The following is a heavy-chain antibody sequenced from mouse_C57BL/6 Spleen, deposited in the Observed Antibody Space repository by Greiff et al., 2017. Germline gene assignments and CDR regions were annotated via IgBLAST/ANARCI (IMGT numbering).Heavy chain of an antibody. CDR1: GYTFTSYW. CDR3: AIYYDYDGYFDV. D-gene: IGHD2-4*01. J-gene: IGHJ1*03. V-gene: IGHV1-74*01. Sequence: QVQLQQPGAELVKPGASVKVSCKASGYTFTSYWMHWVKQRPGQGLECIGRIHPSDSDTNYNQKFKGKATLTVDKSSSTAYMQLSSLTSEDSAVYYCAIYYDYDGYFDVWGTGTTVTVSS. CDR2: IHPSDSDT.